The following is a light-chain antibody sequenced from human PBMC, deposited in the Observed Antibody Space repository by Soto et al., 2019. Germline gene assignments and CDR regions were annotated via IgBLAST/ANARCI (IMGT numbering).Light chain of an antibody. Sequence: DIVLTQSPGTLSLSPGERATLSCRASQSVSSTYLAWYQQKPGQAPRLLIYGASSRAPGIPDRFSGSGSGTDFTLTISRLEPEDFAGYYCQQYGSSLFTFGPGTKVDIK. CDR2: GAS. CDR3: QQYGSSLFT. CDR1: QSVSSTY. V-gene: IGKV3-20*01. J-gene: IGKJ3*01.